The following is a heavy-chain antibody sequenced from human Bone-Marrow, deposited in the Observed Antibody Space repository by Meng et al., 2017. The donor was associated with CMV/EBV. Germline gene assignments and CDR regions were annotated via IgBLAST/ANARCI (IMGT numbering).Heavy chain of an antibody. CDR3: ARPITIFGVGVDAFDI. CDR1: GGSFSGYY. CDR2: INHSGST. J-gene: IGHJ3*02. D-gene: IGHD3-3*01. Sequence: SETLSLTCAVYGGSFSGYYWSWIRQPPGKGLEWIGEINHSGSTNYNPSLKSRVTISVDTSKNQFSLKLSSVTAADTAVYYCARPITIFGVGVDAFDIWGQGTRVTGSS. V-gene: IGHV4-34*01.